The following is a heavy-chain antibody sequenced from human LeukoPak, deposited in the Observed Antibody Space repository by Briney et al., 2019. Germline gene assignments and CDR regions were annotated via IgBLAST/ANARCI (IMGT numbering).Heavy chain of an antibody. Sequence: GGSLRLSCAASGFTFSSYEMSWVRQAPGKGLEWVSGISGSGGSIYYADSLKGRFTISKDNSKNTLYLQMNSLRAEDTAVYYCAKDHTVGATFGVYFDYWGQGTLVTVSP. V-gene: IGHV3-23*01. CDR2: ISGSGGSI. CDR1: GFTFSSYE. CDR3: AKDHTVGATFGVYFDY. J-gene: IGHJ4*02. D-gene: IGHD1-26*01.